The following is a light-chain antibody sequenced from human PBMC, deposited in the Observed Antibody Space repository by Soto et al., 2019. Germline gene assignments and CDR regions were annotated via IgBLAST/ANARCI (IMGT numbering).Light chain of an antibody. J-gene: IGLJ1*01. V-gene: IGLV2-14*03. CDR2: GVT. Sequence: QSVLTQPASVSGSPGQSITISCTGASGDFGNYNYVSWYQQHPGKAPQLLIYGVTNRPSGVSNRFSGSKSGNTASLTISGLQADDEAEYYCNSYTNTNTLPVFGTGTKPPS. CDR3: NSYTNTNTLPV. CDR1: SGDFGNYNY.